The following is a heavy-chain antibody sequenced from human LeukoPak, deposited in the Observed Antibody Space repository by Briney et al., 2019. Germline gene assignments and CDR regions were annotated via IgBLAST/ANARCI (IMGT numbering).Heavy chain of an antibody. D-gene: IGHD2-2*01. CDR3: AKEVVPAARYYYYYMDV. V-gene: IGHV3-30*02. CDR2: IRYDGSNK. J-gene: IGHJ6*03. CDR1: GFTFSSYG. Sequence: PGGSLRLSCAASGFTFSSYGMHWVRQAPGKGLEWVAFIRYDGSNKYYADSVKGRFTISRDNSKNTLYLQMNSLRAEDTAVYYCAKEVVPAARYYYYYMDVWGKGTTVTISS.